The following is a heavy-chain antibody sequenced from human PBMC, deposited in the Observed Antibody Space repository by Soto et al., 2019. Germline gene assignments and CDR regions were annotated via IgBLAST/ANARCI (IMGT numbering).Heavy chain of an antibody. CDR3: ASDNGGVAGNRADSDY. D-gene: IGHD6-19*01. V-gene: IGHV4-39*01. CDR1: GGSISSSSYY. J-gene: IGHJ4*02. Sequence: QLQLQESGPGLVKPSETLSLTCTVSGGSISSSSYYWGWIRQPPGKGLEWIGSIYYSGSTYYNPSLKSRVTISVDTSKNQFSLKLSAVTAADTAVYYCASDNGGVAGNRADSDYWGQGTLVTVSS. CDR2: IYYSGST.